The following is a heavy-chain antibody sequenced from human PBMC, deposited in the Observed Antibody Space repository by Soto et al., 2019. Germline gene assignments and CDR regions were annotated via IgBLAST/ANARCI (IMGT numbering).Heavy chain of an antibody. D-gene: IGHD3-10*01. Sequence: QVQLVQSGAEVKKPGASVKVSCKASGYTFTSYAMHWVRQAPGQRLEWMGWINAGNGNTKYSQKLQGRVTITRDTSASTAYMELSSLRSEDTAVYYCARGRPPYYYGSGSYITSRLGYFDYWGQGTLVTVSS. V-gene: IGHV1-3*01. J-gene: IGHJ4*02. CDR1: GYTFTSYA. CDR2: INAGNGNT. CDR3: ARGRPPYYYGSGSYITSRLGYFDY.